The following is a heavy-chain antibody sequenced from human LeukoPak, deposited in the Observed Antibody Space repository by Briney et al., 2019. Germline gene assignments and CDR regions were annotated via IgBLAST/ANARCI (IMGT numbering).Heavy chain of an antibody. CDR2: IWYDGSNK. CDR3: ARGRYGLRLGREAVLYYMDV. J-gene: IGHJ6*03. D-gene: IGHD5-12*01. Sequence: QSGGSLRLSCAASGFTFSSYGMHWVRQAPGKGLEWVAVIWYDGSNKYYGDSVKGRFTISRDNSKNTLYLQMNSLRAEDTAVYYCARGRYGLRLGREAVLYYMDVWGKGTTVTVSS. CDR1: GFTFSSYG. V-gene: IGHV3-33*01.